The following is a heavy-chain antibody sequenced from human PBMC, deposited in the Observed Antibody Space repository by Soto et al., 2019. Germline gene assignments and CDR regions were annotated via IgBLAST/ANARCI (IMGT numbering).Heavy chain of an antibody. CDR1: GFTFSSSD. V-gene: IGHV3-13*01. J-gene: IGHJ6*02. CDR2: IGTADDT. Sequence: GGSLRLSCAASGFTFSSSDMHWVRQPTGKGLEWVSSIGTADDTYYSDSVKGRFTISRENAKNSLHLQMDSLRAEDTAVYYCARGFFYGMAVWGQGTTVTVSS. CDR3: ARGFFYGMAV. D-gene: IGHD3-3*01.